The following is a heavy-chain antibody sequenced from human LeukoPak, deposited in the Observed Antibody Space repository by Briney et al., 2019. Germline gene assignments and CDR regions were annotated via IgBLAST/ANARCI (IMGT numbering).Heavy chain of an antibody. Sequence: ASVKVSCKASGYTFTGYYMHWVRQAPGQGLEWMGRIIPILDLTKYAPKIQDRVTITADKSTSTAYMELDSLRSEDTAVYFCARDSGRPPTSFDYWGQGTLVTVSS. CDR1: GYTFTGYY. V-gene: IGHV1-69*04. J-gene: IGHJ4*02. CDR2: IIPILDLT. CDR3: ARDSGRPPTSFDY. D-gene: IGHD1-1*01.